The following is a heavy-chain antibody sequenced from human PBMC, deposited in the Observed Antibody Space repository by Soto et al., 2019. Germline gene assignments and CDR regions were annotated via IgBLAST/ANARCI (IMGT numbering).Heavy chain of an antibody. D-gene: IGHD3-16*01. CDR3: ARLVATAFGGFDY. CDR2: ISSSSSTI. CDR1: GFTFSSYS. Sequence: GGSLRLSCAASGFTFSSYSMNWVRQAPGKGLEWVSYISSSSSTIYYADSVKGRFTISRDNAKNSLYLQMNSLRAEDTAVYYCARLVATAFGGFDYWGQGTLVTVSS. V-gene: IGHV3-48*01. J-gene: IGHJ4*02.